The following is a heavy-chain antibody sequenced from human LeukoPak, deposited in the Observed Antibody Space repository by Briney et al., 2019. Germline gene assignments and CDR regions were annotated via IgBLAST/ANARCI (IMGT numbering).Heavy chain of an antibody. CDR1: GFTFSNYW. CDR3: ATAYYYDSSGYYYVY. J-gene: IGHJ4*02. Sequence: GSLRLSCAASGFTFSNYWMDWVRQAPGQGLEWVANINQDGSEKYYVDSVKGRFTISRDNARNSLHLQMNSLRAEDTAVYYCATAYYYDSSGYYYVYWGQGTLVTVSS. V-gene: IGHV3-7*01. CDR2: INQDGSEK. D-gene: IGHD3-22*01.